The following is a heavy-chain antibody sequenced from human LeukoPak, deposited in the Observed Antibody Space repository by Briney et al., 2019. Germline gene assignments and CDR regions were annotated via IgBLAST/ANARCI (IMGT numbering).Heavy chain of an antibody. Sequence: PSETLSLTCTVSGGSIKSYYWSWIRQPPGKGLEWIAYIYYSGSTNYNPSLKSRVTVSVDMSKNQFSLNLSSVTAADTAVYYCARDPFYADNSRGRGYFDYWGPGALVTVSS. CDR1: GGSIKSYY. CDR3: ARDPFYADNSRGRGYFDY. V-gene: IGHV4-59*01. CDR2: IYYSGST. J-gene: IGHJ4*02. D-gene: IGHD4/OR15-4a*01.